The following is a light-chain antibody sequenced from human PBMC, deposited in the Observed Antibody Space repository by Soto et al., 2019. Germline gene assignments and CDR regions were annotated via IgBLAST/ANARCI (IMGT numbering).Light chain of an antibody. Sequence: QSVLTQPPSASGTPGQRVTISCSGSSSNIGANPINWYQQLPGTAPKLLIYNNDQRPSGVPDRLSASKSGTSASLAISGLLSEDEADYYCEAWDDSLYGAVLGGGTKLTVL. CDR3: EAWDDSLYGAV. CDR2: NND. V-gene: IGLV1-44*01. J-gene: IGLJ2*01. CDR1: SSNIGANP.